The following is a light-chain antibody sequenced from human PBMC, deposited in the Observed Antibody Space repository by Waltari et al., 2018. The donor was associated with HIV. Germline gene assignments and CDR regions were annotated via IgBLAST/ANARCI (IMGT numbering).Light chain of an antibody. CDR2: EVT. CDR3: SSYTSTNTWV. V-gene: IGLV2-18*02. CDR1: NSDVGTYNR. Sequence: QSALTQPPSVSGSPGQSVAISCTGTNSDVGTYNRVSWYQQPPGTAPKLIIYEVTNRPSGVPDRFSGSKSGKTASLTISGLQPEDEADYYCSSYTSTNTWVFGGGTKVTVL. J-gene: IGLJ3*02.